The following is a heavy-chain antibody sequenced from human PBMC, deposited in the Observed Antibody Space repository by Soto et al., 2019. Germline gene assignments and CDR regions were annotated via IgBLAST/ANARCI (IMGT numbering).Heavy chain of an antibody. J-gene: IGHJ2*01. Sequence: QVQVVQSGAEVKKPGASVKVACKASGYTFTTFGMSWVRQAPGQGLEWMGWISADNGDTNSAQKFQDRVTMTTDTSTNTAYMELRSLTSDDTAVYYCARCYCSAGSCFTSSHFDLWGRGTLVTVSS. D-gene: IGHD2-15*01. CDR1: GYTFTTFG. V-gene: IGHV1-18*01. CDR2: ISADNGDT. CDR3: ARCYCSAGSCFTSSHFDL.